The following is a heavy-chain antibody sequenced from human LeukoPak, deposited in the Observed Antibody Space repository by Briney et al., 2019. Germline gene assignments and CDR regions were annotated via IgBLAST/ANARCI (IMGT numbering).Heavy chain of an antibody. J-gene: IGHJ6*03. V-gene: IGHV3-23*01. CDR1: GFTFSDYA. CDR3: AKDTSAWWYHRAYMNV. CDR2: ISGSGDKT. Sequence: GGSLRPSCAASGFTFSDYAMSWVRQAPGGGLEWVSAISGSGDKTFHADSVKGRFTTSRDNSKNTLSLQMSSLRVEDSAVYFCAKDTSAWWYHRAYMNVWGTGTTVTVSS. D-gene: IGHD2-15*01.